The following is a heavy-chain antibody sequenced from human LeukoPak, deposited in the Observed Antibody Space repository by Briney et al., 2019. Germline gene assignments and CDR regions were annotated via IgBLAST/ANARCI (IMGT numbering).Heavy chain of an antibody. CDR1: GFTFSSFA. V-gene: IGHV3-64*02. D-gene: IGHD1-1*01. J-gene: IGHJ4*02. CDR3: ARGWNDDY. CDR2: ITTSGGTT. Sequence: PGGSLRLSCAASGFTFSSFAMHWVRQAPGKGLEYVSAITTSGGTTYYADSVKGRFTISGDNSKNTLYLQMVSLTTEDMAVYYCARGWNDDYWGQGTLVTVSS.